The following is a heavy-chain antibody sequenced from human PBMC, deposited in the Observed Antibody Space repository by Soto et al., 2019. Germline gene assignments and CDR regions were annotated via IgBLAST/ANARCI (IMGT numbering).Heavy chain of an antibody. J-gene: IGHJ4*02. D-gene: IGHD3-10*01. Sequence: PGGSLRLSXVASGFTFSNYGMTWVRQAPGKGLEWVSSVATNGGTYYTDSVKGRFIISRDNSKNTLYLQMNGLRADDTAIYYCAKRLARGTFDNWGQGMLVTVSS. CDR2: VATNGGT. V-gene: IGHV3-23*01. CDR3: AKRLARGTFDN. CDR1: GFTFSNYG.